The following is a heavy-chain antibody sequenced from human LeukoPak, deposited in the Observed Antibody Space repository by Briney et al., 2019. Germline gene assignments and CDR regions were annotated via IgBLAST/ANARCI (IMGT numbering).Heavy chain of an antibody. V-gene: IGHV3-48*03. Sequence: GGSLRLSCATSGFTFSTYEMDWVRQAPGKGLEWVSYISSSGSIYYTDSVKGRFTISRDNAKNSLYLQMNSLRAEDTAIYYCAREGYGGTSDAFDIWGKGTTVTVSS. CDR1: GFTFSTYE. D-gene: IGHD4-23*01. J-gene: IGHJ3*02. CDR3: AREGYGGTSDAFDI. CDR2: ISSSGSI.